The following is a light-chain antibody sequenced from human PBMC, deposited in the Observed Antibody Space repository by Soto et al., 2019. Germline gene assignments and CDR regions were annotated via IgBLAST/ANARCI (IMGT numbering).Light chain of an antibody. V-gene: IGKV1-5*01. CDR2: EAS. CDR1: QSISNW. CDR3: QQYSRYSYS. J-gene: IGKJ2*03. Sequence: DIQMTQSPPTLSASVGDRVTFTCRASQSISNWLAWYQHKPGKAPNLLIYEASTLQTCVPSRFSGSGSGTDFTLTISTLQPDDGATYYFQQYSRYSYSFGPGTKLDI.